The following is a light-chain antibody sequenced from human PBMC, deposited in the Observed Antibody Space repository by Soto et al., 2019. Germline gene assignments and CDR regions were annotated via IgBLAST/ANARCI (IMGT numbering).Light chain of an antibody. CDR1: SSDVGAYNY. Sequence: QSVLTQPVSVSGSPGQSITMSCTGTSSDVGAYNYVYWYRQHPGKAPQLIIYDVSNRPSGVSNRFSGSKSGNTASLIISGLQAEDEADYYCTSYTSSSGYVFGTGTKVTVL. CDR3: TSYTSSSGYV. J-gene: IGLJ1*01. CDR2: DVS. V-gene: IGLV2-14*01.